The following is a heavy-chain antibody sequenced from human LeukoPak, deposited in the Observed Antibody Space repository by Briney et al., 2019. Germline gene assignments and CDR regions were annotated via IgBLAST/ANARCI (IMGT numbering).Heavy chain of an antibody. D-gene: IGHD3-3*01. CDR3: ARDYDFWSGYYFDY. V-gene: IGHV3-48*03. CDR1: GFTFSNFA. CDR2: ISSSGSTI. Sequence: GGSLGLSCAASGFTFSNFAMTWVRQAPGKGLEWVSYISSSGSTIYYADSVKGRFTISRDNAKNSLYLQMNSLRAEDTAVYYCARDYDFWSGYYFDYWGQGTLVTVSS. J-gene: IGHJ4*02.